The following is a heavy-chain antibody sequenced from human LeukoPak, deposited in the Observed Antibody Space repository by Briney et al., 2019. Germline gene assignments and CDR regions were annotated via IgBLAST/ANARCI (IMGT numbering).Heavy chain of an antibody. CDR2: ISGSGGST. CDR3: ATHRHSSSWYAEPDLVN. V-gene: IGHV3-23*01. Sequence: PGGSLRLSCAASGFTFSSYAMSSVRQAPGKGLELVSAISGSGGSTYYADSVKGRFTISRDNSKNTLYLQMNSLRAEDTAVYYCATHRHSSSWYAEPDLVNWGQGTLVTVSS. J-gene: IGHJ4*02. CDR1: GFTFSSYA. D-gene: IGHD6-13*01.